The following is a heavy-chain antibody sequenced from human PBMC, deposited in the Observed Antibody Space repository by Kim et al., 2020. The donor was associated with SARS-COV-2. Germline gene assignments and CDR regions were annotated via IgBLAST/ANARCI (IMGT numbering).Heavy chain of an antibody. CDR1: GGSITGYY. Sequence: SETLSLTCTVSGGSITGYYWSWIRQPPGKGLEWIGNIYYRGNTNYNPSLKSRITMSVDTSKNQFSLNLTSVTAADTAVYYCTRDGVSKSYYYGMDVMGQGTTVTVSS. CDR3: TRDGVSKSYYYGMDV. D-gene: IGHD3-16*01. V-gene: IGHV4-59*01. CDR2: IYYRGNT. J-gene: IGHJ6*02.